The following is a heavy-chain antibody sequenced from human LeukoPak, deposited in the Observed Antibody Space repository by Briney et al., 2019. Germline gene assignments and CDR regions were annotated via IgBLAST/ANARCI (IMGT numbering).Heavy chain of an antibody. D-gene: IGHD3-16*01. Sequence: SETLSLTCAVSGGSISSSNWWSWVRQPPGKGLEWIGEIYHSGSTNYNPSLKSRVTTSVDKSKNQFSLKLSSVTAADTAVYYCARMALGNYFDYWGQGTLVTVSS. V-gene: IGHV4-4*02. J-gene: IGHJ4*02. CDR3: ARMALGNYFDY. CDR1: GGSISSSNW. CDR2: IYHSGST.